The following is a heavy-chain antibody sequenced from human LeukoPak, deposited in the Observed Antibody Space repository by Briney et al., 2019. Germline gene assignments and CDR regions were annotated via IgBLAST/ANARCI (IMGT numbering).Heavy chain of an antibody. D-gene: IGHD3-3*01. CDR1: GFTFINYW. CDR2: ISSSSSYI. CDR3: ATVLDFWSGVPEDY. J-gene: IGHJ4*02. V-gene: IGHV3-21*01. Sequence: GGSLRLSREGSGFTFINYWMGWVRPAPGKGLEWVSSISSSSSYISYEASVKGRFTISRDNAKNSLYPQMNSLRAEDTAVYYCATVLDFWSGVPEDYWGQGTLVTVSS.